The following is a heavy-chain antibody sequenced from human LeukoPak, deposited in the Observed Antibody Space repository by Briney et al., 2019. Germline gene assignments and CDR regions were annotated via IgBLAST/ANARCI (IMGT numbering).Heavy chain of an antibody. CDR1: VYTFTDYY. CDR2: ISPSSGGT. Sequence: ASVKVSCKASVYTFTDYYVHWGRQAPGQGLEWMGWISPSSGGTNYAQKFQGRVTMTRDTSISTAYMELSSLRSDDTAVYYCARGWGFGSIDYWGQGPLVTVSS. CDR3: ARGWGFGSIDY. D-gene: IGHD7-27*01. V-gene: IGHV1-2*02. J-gene: IGHJ4*02.